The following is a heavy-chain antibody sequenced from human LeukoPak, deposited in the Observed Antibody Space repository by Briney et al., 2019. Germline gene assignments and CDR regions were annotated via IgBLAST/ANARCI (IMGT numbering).Heavy chain of an antibody. CDR2: IYPGDSDT. V-gene: IGHV5-51*01. CDR3: ARGGVAAAGYTWFDP. J-gene: IGHJ5*02. CDR1: GYSFTNYW. Sequence: GESLKISCKGSGYSFTNYWIGWVRQMPGKGLECMGIIYPGDSDTRYSPSFQGQVTISADKSISTAYLQWSSLKASDTAMYYCARGGVAAAGYTWFDPWGQGTLVTVSS. D-gene: IGHD6-13*01.